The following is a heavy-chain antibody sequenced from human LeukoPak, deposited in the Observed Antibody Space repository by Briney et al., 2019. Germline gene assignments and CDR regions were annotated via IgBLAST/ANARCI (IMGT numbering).Heavy chain of an antibody. CDR2: IYYSGST. J-gene: IGHJ4*02. Sequence: SETLSLTCTVSGGSISSYYWSWIRQPPGKGLEWIGYIYYSGSTNYNPSLKGRVTISVDTSKNQFSLKLSSVTAADTAAYYCAMYSSSSLGNVKNYWGQGTLVTVSS. V-gene: IGHV4-59*01. CDR1: GGSISSYY. CDR3: AMYSSSSLGNVKNY. D-gene: IGHD6-6*01.